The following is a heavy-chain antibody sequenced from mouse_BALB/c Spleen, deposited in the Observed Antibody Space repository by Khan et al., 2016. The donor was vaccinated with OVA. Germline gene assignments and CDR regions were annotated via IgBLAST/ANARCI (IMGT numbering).Heavy chain of an antibody. V-gene: IGHV9-3-1*01. J-gene: IGHJ1*01. CDR3: ASGGYWYFDV. CDR1: GYTFTNYG. CDR2: INTYTEEP. Sequence: QIQLVQSGPELKKPGETVKISCKASGYTFTNYGMNWVKQAPGKGLKWMGWINTYTEEPTYADDFKGRFAFSLETSASTAYLQINNLKNEDTATXFCASGGYWYFDVWGAGTTVTVPS. D-gene: IGHD1-1*02.